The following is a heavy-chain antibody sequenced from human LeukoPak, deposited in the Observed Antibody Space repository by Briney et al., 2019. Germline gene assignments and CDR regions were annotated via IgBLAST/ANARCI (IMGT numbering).Heavy chain of an antibody. CDR3: ARSPRSGWFLDY. J-gene: IGHJ4*02. Sequence: GGSLRLSCAASGFTFSDYYMTWIRQAPGKGLEWVSYISSSGITIYYADSVKGRFTISRDNAKKSLYLGMNSLRAEDTAVYYCARSPRSGWFLDYWGQGTLVTVSS. V-gene: IGHV3-11*04. D-gene: IGHD6-19*01. CDR1: GFTFSDYY. CDR2: ISSSGITI.